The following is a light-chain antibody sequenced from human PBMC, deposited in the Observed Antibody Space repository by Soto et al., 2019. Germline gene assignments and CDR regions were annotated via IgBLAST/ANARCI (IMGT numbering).Light chain of an antibody. CDR2: DAF. V-gene: IGKV1-33*01. CDR1: QDIRNY. CDR3: QKYDNLPPLT. Sequence: IQMTQSPSSLSASVGDRVTITCQASQDIRNYLNWYQQKPGKAPKLLIYDAFNLETGVPSRFRGSRSGRDFSLTISSLQPEDSGTYYCQKYDNLPPLTFGGGTKVDIK. J-gene: IGKJ4*01.